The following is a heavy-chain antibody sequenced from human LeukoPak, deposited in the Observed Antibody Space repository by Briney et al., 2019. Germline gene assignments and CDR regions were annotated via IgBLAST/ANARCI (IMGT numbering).Heavy chain of an antibody. Sequence: PGGSLRLSCAAAGLSISSNYMTWVRQAPGKGLEWVSVLYSSGPIYYADSVKGRFTISSDNSKNTVYLQMNSLRAEDTAVYYCARGYSTAWGLFDYWGQGTLVTVSS. J-gene: IGHJ4*01. V-gene: IGHV3-53*01. D-gene: IGHD6-19*01. CDR2: LYSSGPI. CDR1: GLSISSNY. CDR3: ARGYSTAWGLFDY.